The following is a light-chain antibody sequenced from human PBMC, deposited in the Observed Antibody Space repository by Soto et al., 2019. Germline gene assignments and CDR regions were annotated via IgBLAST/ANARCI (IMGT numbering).Light chain of an antibody. V-gene: IGKV1-39*01. J-gene: IGKJ1*01. CDR1: QSISSY. CDR3: QQSYAPSST. Sequence: DIQMTQSPSSLSASVGDRVTITCRASQSISSYLNWYQQKPGKAPQLLIYAASSLQSGVPSRFSGSGSGTDFTLTISSLQPEDFATYYCQQSYAPSSTFGQGTKVDIK. CDR2: AAS.